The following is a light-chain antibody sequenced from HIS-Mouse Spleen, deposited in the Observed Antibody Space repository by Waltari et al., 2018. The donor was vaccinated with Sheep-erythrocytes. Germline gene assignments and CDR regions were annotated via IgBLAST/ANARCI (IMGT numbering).Light chain of an antibody. Sequence: QSALTQPPSASGSPGQSVPISCPGTSSDVGGHNYVSWYQQHPGKAPKLMIYEVSKRPSGVPDRFSGSKSGNTASLTVSGLQAEDEADYYCSSYAGSNNWVFGGGTKLTVL. J-gene: IGLJ3*02. V-gene: IGLV2-8*01. CDR3: SSYAGSNNWV. CDR1: SSDVGGHNY. CDR2: EVS.